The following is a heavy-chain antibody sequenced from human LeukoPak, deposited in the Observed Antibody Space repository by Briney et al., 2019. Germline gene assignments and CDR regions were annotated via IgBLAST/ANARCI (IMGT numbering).Heavy chain of an antibody. D-gene: IGHD1-1*01. CDR3: ARRTGTADYYYYYMDV. CDR2: IYYSGST. CDR1: GGSISSSSYY. J-gene: IGHJ6*03. Sequence: SETLSLTCTVSGGSISSSSYYWGWIRQPPGKGLEWIGSIYYSGSTYYNPSLKSRVTISVDTSKNQFSLKLSSVTAADTAVYYCARRTGTADYYYYYMDVWGKGTTVTVSS. V-gene: IGHV4-39*01.